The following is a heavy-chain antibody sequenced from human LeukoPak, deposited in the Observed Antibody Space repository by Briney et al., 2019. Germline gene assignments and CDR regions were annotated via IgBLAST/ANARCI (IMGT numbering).Heavy chain of an antibody. J-gene: IGHJ5*02. D-gene: IGHD3-3*01. Sequence: ASVKVSCKASGYTFTSYGISWVRQAPGQGLEWMGWISAYNGNTNYAQKLQGRVTMTTDTSTSTAYMELRSLRSDDTAVYYCARDRKDFWSGYPYNWFDPWGQGTLVTVSS. CDR2: ISAYNGNT. V-gene: IGHV1-18*01. CDR1: GYTFTSYG. CDR3: ARDRKDFWSGYPYNWFDP.